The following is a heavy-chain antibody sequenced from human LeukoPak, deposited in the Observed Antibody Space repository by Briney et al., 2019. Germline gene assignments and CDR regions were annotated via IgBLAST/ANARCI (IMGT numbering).Heavy chain of an antibody. CDR1: GYTFTGYY. D-gene: IGHD3-10*01. J-gene: IGHJ4*02. CDR2: INPNSGGT. CDR3: ARDKGTRFGELSPR. Sequence: ASVKVSCKASGYTFTGYYMHWVRQAPGQGLEWMGWINPNSGGTNYAQKFQGRVTMTRDTSISTAYMELSRLRSDDTAVYYCARDKGTRFGELSPRWGQGTLVTVSS. V-gene: IGHV1-2*02.